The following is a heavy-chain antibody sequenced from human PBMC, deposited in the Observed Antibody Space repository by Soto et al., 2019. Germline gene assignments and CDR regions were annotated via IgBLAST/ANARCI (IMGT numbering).Heavy chain of an antibody. Sequence: SETLSLTCTVSGGSMSSTKYYWGWIRQPPGKGLEWIGSGTTYYNPSLRSRVTISVDMSKNQFSLKLNSVTAADTAIYYCMTYGGDTGSFDYWGQGALVTVSS. CDR2: SGTT. D-gene: IGHD4-17*01. CDR1: GGSMSSTKYY. CDR3: MTYGGDTGSFDY. V-gene: IGHV4-39*01. J-gene: IGHJ4*02.